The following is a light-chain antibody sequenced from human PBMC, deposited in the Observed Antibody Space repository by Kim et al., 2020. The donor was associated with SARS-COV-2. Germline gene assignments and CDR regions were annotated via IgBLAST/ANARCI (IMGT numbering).Light chain of an antibody. CDR1: QSIKNY. Sequence: ASVGDRVTITCRASQSIKNYVNWYQQKQGKAPNLLISSASTLQSQVPSRFSGSGSGTDFTLTISSLQPEDFAIYYCQQSFSSPITFGHGTRLEIK. CDR2: SAS. V-gene: IGKV1-39*01. CDR3: QQSFSSPIT. J-gene: IGKJ5*01.